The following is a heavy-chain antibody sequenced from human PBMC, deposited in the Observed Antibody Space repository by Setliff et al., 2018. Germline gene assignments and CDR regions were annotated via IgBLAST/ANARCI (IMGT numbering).Heavy chain of an antibody. V-gene: IGHV4-31*03. J-gene: IGHJ4*02. CDR2: IYYSGRT. CDR1: GDSISSSHFY. Sequence: SETLSLTCNVSGDSISSSHFYWSWIRQHPGKGLEWIGYIYYSGRTYYNPSLKSRVTISMDTSKNQFSLKLTSVTAADTAVYYCAREAPYYNFWSGYSDYWGQGTLVTVSS. CDR3: AREAPYYNFWSGYSDY. D-gene: IGHD3-3*01.